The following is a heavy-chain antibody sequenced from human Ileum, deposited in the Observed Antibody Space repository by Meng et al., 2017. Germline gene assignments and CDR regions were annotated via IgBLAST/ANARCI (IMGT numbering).Heavy chain of an antibody. CDR3: TRDGRVAVPGGFDAFDF. Sequence: GESPKISCAASGFTFSDHYIDWVRQAPGKGLEWGGRSRNKAKSYSTEYAASVKGRFTVSRDDSKNTVNLQMNSLKTEDTAVYYCTRDGRVAVPGGFDAFDFWGQGTMVTVSS. CDR1: GFTFSDHY. V-gene: IGHV3-72*01. D-gene: IGHD3/OR15-3a*01. CDR2: SRNKAKSYST. J-gene: IGHJ3*01.